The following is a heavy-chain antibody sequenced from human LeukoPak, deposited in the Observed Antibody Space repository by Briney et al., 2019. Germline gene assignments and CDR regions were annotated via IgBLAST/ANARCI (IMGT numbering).Heavy chain of an antibody. CDR3: AKDYDSSGYYYGD. D-gene: IGHD3-22*01. CDR1: GFTFSSYA. V-gene: IGHV3-23*01. Sequence: PWGSLRLSCAASGFTFSSYAMSWVRQAPGKGLEWVSAISGSGGSTYYADSVKGRFTISRDNSKNTLYLQMNSLRAEDTAVYYCAKDYDSSGYYYGDWGQGTLVTVSS. CDR2: ISGSGGST. J-gene: IGHJ4*02.